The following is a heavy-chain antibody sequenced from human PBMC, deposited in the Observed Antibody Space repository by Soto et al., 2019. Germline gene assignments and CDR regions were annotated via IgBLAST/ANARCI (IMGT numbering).Heavy chain of an antibody. CDR1: GYTFTSYG. D-gene: IGHD3-3*01. CDR2: ISAYNGNT. CDR3: ARKYDFWSGSSRYYYYGMDV. V-gene: IGHV1-18*01. J-gene: IGHJ6*02. Sequence: ASVKVSCKASGYTFTSYGISWVRQAPGQGLEWMGWISAYNGNTNYAQKLQGRVTMTTDTSTSTAYMELRSLRSDDTAVYYRARKYDFWSGSSRYYYYGMDVWAQGTTVTVSS.